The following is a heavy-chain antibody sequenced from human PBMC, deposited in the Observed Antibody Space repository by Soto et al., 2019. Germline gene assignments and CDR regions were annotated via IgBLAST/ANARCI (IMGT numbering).Heavy chain of an antibody. V-gene: IGHV1-69*13. J-gene: IGHJ6*02. CDR1: GGTFSSYA. D-gene: IGHD3-3*01. CDR2: IIPIFGTA. Sequence: VASVKVSCKASGGTFSSYAISWVRQAPGQGLEWMGGIIPIFGTANYAQKFQGRVTITADESTSTDYMELSSLRSEDTAVYYYARLPASKRSGYLAVYYYGMDVWGQGTTVTVS. CDR3: ARLPASKRSGYLAVYYYGMDV.